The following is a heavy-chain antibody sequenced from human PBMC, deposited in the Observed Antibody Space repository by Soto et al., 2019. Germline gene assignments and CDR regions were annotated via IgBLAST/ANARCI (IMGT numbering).Heavy chain of an antibody. V-gene: IGHV4-59*01. Sequence: QVQLQESGPGLVKPSETLSLTCTVSGGSISSYYWSWIRQPPGKGLEWIGYIYYSGSTNYNPSLKSRVTISVDTSKNQFSLKLSSVTAADTAVYYCARERGAVVAATGWFDPWGQGTLVTVSS. J-gene: IGHJ5*02. D-gene: IGHD2-15*01. CDR3: ARERGAVVAATGWFDP. CDR1: GGSISSYY. CDR2: IYYSGST.